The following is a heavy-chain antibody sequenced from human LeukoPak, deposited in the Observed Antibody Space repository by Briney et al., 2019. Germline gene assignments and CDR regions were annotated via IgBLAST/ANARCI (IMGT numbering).Heavy chain of an antibody. CDR2: ISGSGGST. Sequence: GGSLRFSCAASGFTFSSYAMSWVRQAPGKGLEWVSAISGSGGSTYYADSVKGRFTISRDNSKNTLYLQMNSLRAEDTAVYYCAKDVRRCNGACTWGQGTLVTVSS. CDR3: AKDVRRCNGACT. D-gene: IGHD2-8*01. CDR1: GFTFSSYA. V-gene: IGHV3-23*01. J-gene: IGHJ5*02.